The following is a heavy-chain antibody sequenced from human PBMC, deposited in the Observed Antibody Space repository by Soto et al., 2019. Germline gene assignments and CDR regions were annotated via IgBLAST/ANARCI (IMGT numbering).Heavy chain of an antibody. Sequence: SETLSLTCTVSGGSISSYYWSWIRQPPGKGLEWIGYIYYSGSTNYNPSLKSRVTISVDTPKNQFSLKLSSVTAADTAVYYCARDRFGPYYYYGMDVWGPGTTVAVSS. CDR2: IYYSGST. V-gene: IGHV4-59*01. D-gene: IGHD3-10*01. J-gene: IGHJ6*02. CDR3: ARDRFGPYYYYGMDV. CDR1: GGSISSYY.